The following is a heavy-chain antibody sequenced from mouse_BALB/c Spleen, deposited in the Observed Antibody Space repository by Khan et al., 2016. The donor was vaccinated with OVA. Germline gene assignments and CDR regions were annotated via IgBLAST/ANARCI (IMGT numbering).Heavy chain of an antibody. J-gene: IGHJ2*01. V-gene: IGHV1-20*02. CDR2: INPHIGET. Sequence: VQLQQSGPELVRPGASVKISCKASGYSFTGYFMNWVMQSHGKSLEWIGRINPHIGETFYNQRFKDKATLTVDESSSTAHMELRSLASEDSAVYYCTRIYRSYFDYWGQGTTLTGSS. CDR3: TRIYRSYFDY. D-gene: IGHD1-1*01. CDR1: GYSFTGYF.